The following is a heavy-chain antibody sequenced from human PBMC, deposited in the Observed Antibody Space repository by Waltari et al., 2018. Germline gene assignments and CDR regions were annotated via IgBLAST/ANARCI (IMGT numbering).Heavy chain of an antibody. CDR1: GFTFSSYS. Sequence: EVQLVESGGGLVKPGGSLRLSCAASGFTFSSYSMNWVRQAPGRGVEYVSSILSISSDRYYADSVKGRFTTPRDNAKNSLYLQMNSLRAEDTAVYYCARVSYDSSGYFDIWGQGTMVIVSS. CDR3: ARVSYDSSGYFDI. J-gene: IGHJ3*02. V-gene: IGHV3-21*01. D-gene: IGHD3-22*01. CDR2: ILSISSDR.